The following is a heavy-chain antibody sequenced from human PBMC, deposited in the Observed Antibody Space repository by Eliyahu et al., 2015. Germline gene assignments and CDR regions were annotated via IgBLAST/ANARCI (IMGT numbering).Heavy chain of an antibody. CDR1: GYSXSXXFY. CDR2: IYYSGSI. V-gene: IGHV4-38-2*02. J-gene: IGHJ4*02. D-gene: IGHD3-10*02. CDR3: ARDYFGFGSVRGGFDY. Sequence: QVQLQESGPGLVKPSETLSLTCTVSGYSXSXXFYWGWIRQPPGKGLEWIGSIYYSGSIYYNPSLKSRVTMSVDTSKNQFSLKLNSVTAADTAVYYCARDYFGFGSVRGGFDYWGQGTLVTVSS.